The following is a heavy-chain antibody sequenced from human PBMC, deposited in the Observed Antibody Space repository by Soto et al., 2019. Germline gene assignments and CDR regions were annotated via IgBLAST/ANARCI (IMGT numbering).Heavy chain of an antibody. Sequence: EVQLVESGGGSVQPGGPLRLSCAASGFTFSAHSITWVRQAPGKGLEWVSYISSTSDSTIYHADSVKGRFTISRDNAGNSVYLQRSGLRDDDTAMYYCATALPTPGRGAFDLWGQGTMVTVSS. CDR1: GFTFSAHS. CDR2: ISSTSDSTI. D-gene: IGHD2-15*01. J-gene: IGHJ3*01. V-gene: IGHV3-48*02. CDR3: ATALPTPGRGAFDL.